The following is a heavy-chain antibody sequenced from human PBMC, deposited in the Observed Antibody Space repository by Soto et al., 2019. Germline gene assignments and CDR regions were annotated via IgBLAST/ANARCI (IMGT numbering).Heavy chain of an antibody. CDR3: ARTYDFWSGYDYYGMDV. V-gene: IGHV4-34*01. D-gene: IGHD3-3*01. CDR1: GGSFSGYY. J-gene: IGHJ6*02. Sequence: SETLSLTCAVYGGSFSGYYWSWIRQPPGKGLEWIREINHSGSTNYNPPLKRLVTISVDTSKNQCSLKLSSVTAADTAVYYCARTYDFWSGYDYYGMDVRGQGSTVTVSS. CDR2: INHSGST.